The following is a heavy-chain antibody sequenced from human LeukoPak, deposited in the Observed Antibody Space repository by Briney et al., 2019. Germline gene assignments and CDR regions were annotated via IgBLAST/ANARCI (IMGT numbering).Heavy chain of an antibody. V-gene: IGHV3-53*01. J-gene: IGHJ3*02. CDR3: ARSHSPGGWDAFDI. CDR2: IHSGGST. CDR1: GLTVSSKY. Sequence: GGSLILSCAASGLTVSSKYMSWVRQAPGKGLEWVSVIHSGGSTYYADSVKGRFTISRDNAKNSLYLQMNSLRAEDTAIYYCARSHSPGGWDAFDIWGHGTMVTVSS. D-gene: IGHD1-14*01.